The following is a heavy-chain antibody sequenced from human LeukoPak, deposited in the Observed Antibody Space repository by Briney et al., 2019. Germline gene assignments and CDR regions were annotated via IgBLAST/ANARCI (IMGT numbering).Heavy chain of an antibody. D-gene: IGHD1-26*01. J-gene: IGHJ6*02. CDR1: GYTFINYY. Sequence: GASVKVSCKASGYTFINYYIHWVRQAPGQGLEWMECINTNTGATHYAQRFQGRVTVTRDTSTLTAYMDLRGLTFADRAVYDCAREFVGYHLDVWGQGTTVTVSS. CDR3: AREFVGYHLDV. CDR2: INTNTGAT. V-gene: IGHV1-2*02.